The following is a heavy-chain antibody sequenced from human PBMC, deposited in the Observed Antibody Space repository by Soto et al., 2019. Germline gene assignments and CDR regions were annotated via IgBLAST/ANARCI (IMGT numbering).Heavy chain of an antibody. V-gene: IGHV3-64*01. CDR2: ISSNGGST. J-gene: IGHJ4*02. D-gene: IGHD5-12*01. CDR3: TRRDGYNFDY. CDR1: GFTFSSYA. Sequence: EVQLVESGGGLVQPGGSLRLSCAASGFTFSSYAMHWVRQAPGKGLEYVSAISSNGGSTYYANSVKGRFTISRDNSQNTLYLQMGSLRAEDMAGYNCTRRDGYNFDYWGQGTLVTVSS.